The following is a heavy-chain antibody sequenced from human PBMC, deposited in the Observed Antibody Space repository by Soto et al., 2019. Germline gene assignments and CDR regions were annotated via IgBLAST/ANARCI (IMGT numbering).Heavy chain of an antibody. Sequence: WETLSLTCAVSGGSISSSNWWSWVRQPPGKGLEWSGEIYHSGSTNYNPSLKSRVTISVDKSKNQCSLKLSSVTAADTAVYYCARDGHRITIFGVVKSDYGMDVWGQGTTVTVSS. CDR2: IYHSGST. V-gene: IGHV4-4*02. CDR1: GGSISSSNW. J-gene: IGHJ6*02. CDR3: ARDGHRITIFGVVKSDYGMDV. D-gene: IGHD3-3*01.